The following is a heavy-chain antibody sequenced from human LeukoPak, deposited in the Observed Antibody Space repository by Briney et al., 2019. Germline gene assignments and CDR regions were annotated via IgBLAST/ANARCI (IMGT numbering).Heavy chain of an antibody. Sequence: ASVKVSCKASGYTFTGYYMHWVRQAPGQGLEWMGWINPNSGGTNYAQKFQGRVTMTRDTSISTAYMELSRLRSDDTAVYYCARGGLLRRGPYYFDYWGQGTLVTVSS. J-gene: IGHJ4*02. V-gene: IGHV1-2*02. CDR3: ARGGLLRRGPYYFDY. CDR1: GYTFTGYY. CDR2: INPNSGGT. D-gene: IGHD1-26*01.